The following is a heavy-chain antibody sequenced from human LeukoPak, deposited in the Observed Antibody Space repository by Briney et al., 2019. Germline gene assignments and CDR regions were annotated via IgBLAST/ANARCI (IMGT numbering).Heavy chain of an antibody. D-gene: IGHD2-15*01. V-gene: IGHV3-48*04. CDR1: GFTFSSYS. CDR3: ARTPNNYCSGGSCYSDY. J-gene: IGHJ4*02. Sequence: PGGSLRLSCAASGFTFSSYSMNWVRQAPGKGLEWVSYISSSSSTIYYADSVKGRFTISRDNAKNSLYLQMNSLRAEDTAVYYCARTPNNYCSGGSCYSDYWGQGTLVTVSS. CDR2: ISSSSSTI.